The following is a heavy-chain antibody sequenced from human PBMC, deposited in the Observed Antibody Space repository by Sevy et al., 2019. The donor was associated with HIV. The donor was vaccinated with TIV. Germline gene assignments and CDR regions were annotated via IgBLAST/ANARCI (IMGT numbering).Heavy chain of an antibody. CDR1: GFTFSNYG. V-gene: IGHV3-30*02. CDR3: AKDLAGPGRRYFDY. Sequence: GGSLRLSCAASGFTFSNYGIHWVRQVPGKGLEWVTFIRYDGSDKYYAASVKGRFTISRDDSKNTFYLQMDSLRPEDTAIYYCAKDLAGPGRRYFDYWGQGTLVTVSS. D-gene: IGHD6-13*01. J-gene: IGHJ4*02. CDR2: IRYDGSDK.